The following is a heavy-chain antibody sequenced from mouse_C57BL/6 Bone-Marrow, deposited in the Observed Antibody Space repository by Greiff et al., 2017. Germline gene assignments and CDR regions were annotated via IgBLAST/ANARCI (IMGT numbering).Heavy chain of an antibody. J-gene: IGHJ4*01. Sequence: EVKLMESGGGLVQPGGSLKLSCAASGFTFSDYYMYWVRQTPEKRLEWVAYISNGGGSTYYPDTVKGRFTISRDNAKNTLYLQMSRLKSEDTAMYYCARQNWSYYAMDYWGQGTSVTVSS. V-gene: IGHV5-12*01. CDR2: ISNGGGST. CDR3: ARQNWSYYAMDY. CDR1: GFTFSDYY. D-gene: IGHD4-1*01.